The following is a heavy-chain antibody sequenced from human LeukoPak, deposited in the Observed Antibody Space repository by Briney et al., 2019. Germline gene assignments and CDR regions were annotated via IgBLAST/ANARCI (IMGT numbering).Heavy chain of an antibody. Sequence: EASVKVSCKASGFTFTSSAMQWVRQARGQRLEWIGWIVVGSGNTNYAQKFQERVTITRDMSTSTAYMELSSLRSEDTAVYYCAADTFTASPPYYYGMDVWGQGTTVTVSS. D-gene: IGHD2-2*01. V-gene: IGHV1-58*02. CDR1: GFTFTSSA. CDR2: IVVGSGNT. CDR3: AADTFTASPPYYYGMDV. J-gene: IGHJ6*02.